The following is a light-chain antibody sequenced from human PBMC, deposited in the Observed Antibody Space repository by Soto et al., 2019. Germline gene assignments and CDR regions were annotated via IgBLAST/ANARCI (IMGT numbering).Light chain of an antibody. CDR3: TSYVGNDIWV. V-gene: IGLV2-8*01. Sequence: QSVLTQPPSASGSPGQSVNISCTGTSSDVGAYKYVSWYQQYPGKAPKLMIYEVTKRPSGVPDRFSGSKSGNTASLTVSGLQAEDEADYYCTSYVGNDIWVFGGGTKVTVL. CDR1: SSDVGAYKY. J-gene: IGLJ3*02. CDR2: EVT.